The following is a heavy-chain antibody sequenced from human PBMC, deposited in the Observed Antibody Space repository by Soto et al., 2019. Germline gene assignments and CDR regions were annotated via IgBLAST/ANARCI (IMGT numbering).Heavy chain of an antibody. J-gene: IGHJ4*02. D-gene: IGHD3-9*01. Sequence: SQTLSLTCAISGDSVSSNSAAWNWIRQSPSRGLEWLGRTYYRSKWYNDYAVSVKSRITINPDTSKNQFSLQLNSVTAADTAVYYCARRDILTGYFPEAFDYWGQGTLVTVSS. CDR3: ARRDILTGYFPEAFDY. V-gene: IGHV6-1*01. CDR1: GDSVSSNSAA. CDR2: TYYRSKWYN.